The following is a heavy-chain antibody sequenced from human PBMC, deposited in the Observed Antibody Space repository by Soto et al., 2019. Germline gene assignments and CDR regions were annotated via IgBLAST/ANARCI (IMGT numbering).Heavy chain of an antibody. CDR2: LIHVLGIV. CDR3: ASGRIVVVGSRAHYGMVV. J-gene: IGHJ6*02. CDR1: GGTPSNSA. D-gene: IGHD3-22*01. Sequence: QVQLVQSGAEVKKPGYSVRVSCKASGGTPSNSAFSWVRQAPGQGLEWMGGLIHVLGIVKYEQNLEGRVTITADAATNTAYRELSRLRYEDRAGYYCASGRIVVVGSRAHYGMVVWGQGTKVTVSS. V-gene: IGHV1-69*01.